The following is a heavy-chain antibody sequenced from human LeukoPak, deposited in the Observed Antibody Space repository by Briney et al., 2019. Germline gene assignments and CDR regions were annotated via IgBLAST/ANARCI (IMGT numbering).Heavy chain of an antibody. D-gene: IGHD4-23*01. J-gene: IGHJ2*01. CDR2: IYYSGST. CDR1: GGSISGYY. V-gene: IGHV4-59*01. CDR3: ARSVVTLYWYFDL. Sequence: SETLSLTCTVSGGSISGYYWSWIRQPPGKGLEWIGNIYYSGSTNYNPSLKSRVTISVDTSKKQFSLKLSSVTTADTAVYYCARSVVTLYWYFDLWGRGTLVTVSS.